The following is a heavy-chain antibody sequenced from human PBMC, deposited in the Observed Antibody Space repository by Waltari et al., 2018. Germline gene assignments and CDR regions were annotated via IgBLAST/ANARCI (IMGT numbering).Heavy chain of an antibody. D-gene: IGHD2-2*01. CDR1: GYSFFDTW. J-gene: IGHJ5*02. Sequence: EVQLVESGGGLVKPGGSVRLSCAASGYSFFDTWTTWVRQAPGKGLEWVGRIKRSADGGAAEYAPPVNGRFIISRDDSTSTLYLQMNSLKSEDTAVYYCITDPANAYVRWFDPWGQGTLVTVSS. CDR3: ITDPANAYVRWFDP. V-gene: IGHV3-15*01. CDR2: IKRSADGGAA.